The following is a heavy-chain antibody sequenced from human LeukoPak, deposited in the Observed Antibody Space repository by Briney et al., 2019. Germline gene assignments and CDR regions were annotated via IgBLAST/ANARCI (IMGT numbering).Heavy chain of an antibody. D-gene: IGHD2-2*01. J-gene: IGHJ6*03. CDR1: GGTFSSYA. V-gene: IGHV1-69*05. Sequence: GASVKVSCKASGGTFSSYAISWVRQAPGRGLEWMGGIIPIFGTANYAQKFQGRVTITTDESTSTAYMELSSLRSEDTAVYYCARGYCSSTSCPDYYYYMDVWGKGTTVTVSS. CDR3: ARGYCSSTSCPDYYYYMDV. CDR2: IIPIFGTA.